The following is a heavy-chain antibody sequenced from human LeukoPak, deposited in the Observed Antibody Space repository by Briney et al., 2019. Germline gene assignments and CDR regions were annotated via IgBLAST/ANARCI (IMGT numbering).Heavy chain of an antibody. CDR3: AKDSPRIAVAGILDY. J-gene: IGHJ4*02. D-gene: IGHD6-19*01. CDR1: GFTFSSYA. V-gene: IGHV3-23*01. Sequence: GGSLRLSCAASGFTFSSYAMSWVRQAPGKGLEWVSAISDSGGSTYYADSVKGRFTTSRDNSKNTLYLQMNSLRAEDTAVYYCAKDSPRIAVAGILDYWGQGTLVTVSS. CDR2: ISDSGGST.